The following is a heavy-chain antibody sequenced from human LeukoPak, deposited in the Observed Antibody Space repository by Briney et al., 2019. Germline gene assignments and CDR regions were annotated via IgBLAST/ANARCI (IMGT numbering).Heavy chain of an antibody. Sequence: PGGSLRLSCAASGVTVSNNYMSWVRQAPGKGLEWVSITYSDSSTNYADSVKGRFTISRDTSQNTLSLQMNSLRAEDTAVYYCVRKNRDFNAAFDIWGQGTVVTVSS. J-gene: IGHJ3*02. V-gene: IGHV3-53*01. CDR3: VRKNRDFNAAFDI. CDR1: GVTVSNNY. D-gene: IGHD2-21*02. CDR2: TYSDSST.